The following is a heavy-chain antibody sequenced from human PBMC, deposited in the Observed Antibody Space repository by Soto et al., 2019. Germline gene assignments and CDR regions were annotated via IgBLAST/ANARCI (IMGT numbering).Heavy chain of an antibody. V-gene: IGHV4-30-4*01. D-gene: IGHD3-3*01. CDR1: ACSMSSGYDF. Sequence: SETLSLSRTVSACSMSSGYDFWSWIRPPPGKGLEWIGYIYYSGSTYYNPSLKSRVTISVDTSKNQFSLKLSSVTAADTAVYYCARVFDDFWSGRPRHYYGMDVWGQGTTVTVSS. CDR2: IYYSGST. CDR3: ARVFDDFWSGRPRHYYGMDV. J-gene: IGHJ6*02.